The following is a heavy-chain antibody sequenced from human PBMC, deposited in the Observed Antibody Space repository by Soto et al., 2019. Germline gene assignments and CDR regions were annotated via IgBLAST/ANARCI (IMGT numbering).Heavy chain of an antibody. Sequence: QVQLVQSGAEVKKPGSSVKVSRKASGGTFSSYAISWVRQAPGQGLEWMGGIIPIFGTANYAQKFQGRVTITADESTSTDYRELSSLRSEDTAVYYCARDKAGYSYGTDYWGQGTLVTVSS. J-gene: IGHJ4*02. CDR3: ARDKAGYSYGTDY. CDR1: GGTFSSYA. D-gene: IGHD5-18*01. CDR2: IIPIFGTA. V-gene: IGHV1-69*12.